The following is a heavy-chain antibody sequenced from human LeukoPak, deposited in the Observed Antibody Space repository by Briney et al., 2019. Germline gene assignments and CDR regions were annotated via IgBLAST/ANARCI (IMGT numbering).Heavy chain of an antibody. CDR3: ARDPGGSGDDILTGYYHDAFDI. D-gene: IGHD3-9*01. CDR1: GYTFTSYG. J-gene: IGHJ3*02. CDR2: ISAYNGNT. V-gene: IGHV1-18*01. Sequence: GASVKVSCKASGYTFTSYGISWVRQAPGQGLEWMGWISAYNGNTNYAQKLQGRVTMTTDTSTSTAYMELRSLRSDDTAVYYCARDPGGSGDDILTGYYHDAFDIWGQGTMVTVSS.